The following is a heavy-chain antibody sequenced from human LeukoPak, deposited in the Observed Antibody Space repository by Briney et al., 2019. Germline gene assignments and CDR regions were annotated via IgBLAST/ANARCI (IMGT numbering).Heavy chain of an antibody. Sequence: GGSLRLSCVASGFTFSSSEMNWVRQAPGKGLEWVSYISSSSSTIYYADSVKGRFTISRDNAKNSLYLQMNSLRAEDTAVYYCARGGGLDPFDYWGQGTLVTVSS. D-gene: IGHD6-19*01. CDR2: ISSSSSTI. CDR1: GFTFSSSE. J-gene: IGHJ4*02. CDR3: ARGGGLDPFDY. V-gene: IGHV3-48*01.